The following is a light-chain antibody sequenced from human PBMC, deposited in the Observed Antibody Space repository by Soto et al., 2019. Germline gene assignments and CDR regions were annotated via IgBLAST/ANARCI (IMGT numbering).Light chain of an antibody. CDR3: QQYDSSLWT. Sequence: EIVLTQSPGTLSLSLGERATLSCRASQSVSNNYLAWYQQKPGQAPRLLIYGASNRATGIPDRFSGSGSGTDFTLTISRLEPEDFAVYYCQQYDSSLWTFGQGTKVDIK. V-gene: IGKV3-20*01. CDR1: QSVSNNY. CDR2: GAS. J-gene: IGKJ1*01.